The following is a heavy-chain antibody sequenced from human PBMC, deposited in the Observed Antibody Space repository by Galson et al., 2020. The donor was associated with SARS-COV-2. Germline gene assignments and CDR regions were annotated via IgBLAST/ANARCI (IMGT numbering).Heavy chain of an antibody. J-gene: IGHJ4*02. Sequence: GESLKISCAASELTFSNHWMHWVRQVPGKGLVWVAHINEDGGSTSYADSVKGRFTISRDNAKNTLYLQMSSLRVEDTAVYYCVRGSGGLDYWGRGTLVTVSS. V-gene: IGHV3-74*01. CDR2: INEDGGST. CDR1: ELTFSNHW. D-gene: IGHD3-10*01. CDR3: VRGSGGLDY.